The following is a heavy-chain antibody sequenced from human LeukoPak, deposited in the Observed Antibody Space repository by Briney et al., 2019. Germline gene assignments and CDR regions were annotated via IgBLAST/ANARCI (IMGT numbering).Heavy chain of an antibody. CDR3: AKGGYGYSSGYDFDY. CDR1: GFTFSSYG. Sequence: GGSLRLSCAASGFTFSSYGMHWFRQAPGKGLEWVAFIRYDGSNKYYADSVKGRFTISRDNSKNTLYLQMNSLRAEDTAVYYCAKGGYGYSSGYDFDYWGQGTLVTVSS. V-gene: IGHV3-30*02. D-gene: IGHD6-19*01. J-gene: IGHJ4*02. CDR2: IRYDGSNK.